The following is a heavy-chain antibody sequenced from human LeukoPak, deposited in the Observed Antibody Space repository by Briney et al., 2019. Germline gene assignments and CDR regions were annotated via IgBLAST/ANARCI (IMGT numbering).Heavy chain of an antibody. CDR2: INHSGST. CDR3: ARARGYCSSTSCGHWFDP. J-gene: IGHJ5*02. V-gene: IGHV4-34*01. D-gene: IGHD2-2*01. CDR1: GGSFSGYY. Sequence: SETLSLTCAVCGGSFSGYYWSWIRQPPGKGLEWIGEINHSGSTNYNPSLKSRVTISVDTSKNQFSLKLSSVTAADTAVYYCARARGYCSSTSCGHWFDPWGQGTLVTVSS.